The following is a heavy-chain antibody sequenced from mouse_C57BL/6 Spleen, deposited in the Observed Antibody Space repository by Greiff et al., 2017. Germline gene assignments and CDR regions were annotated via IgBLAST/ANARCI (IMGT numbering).Heavy chain of an antibody. CDR1: GYTFTSYW. D-gene: IGHD4-1*01. CDR2: IDPSDSET. CDR3: AREGLGRGGDY. V-gene: IGHV1-52*01. Sequence: QVQLQQPGAELVRPGSSVKLSCKASGYTFTSYWMHWVKQRPIQGLEWIGNIDPSDSETHYNQKFKDKATLTVDKSSSTAYMQLSSLTSEDSAVYYCAREGLGRGGDYWGQGTTLTVSS. J-gene: IGHJ2*01.